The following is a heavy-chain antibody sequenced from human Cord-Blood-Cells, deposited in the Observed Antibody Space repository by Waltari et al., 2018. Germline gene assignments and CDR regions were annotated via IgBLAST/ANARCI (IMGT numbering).Heavy chain of an antibody. CDR1: GGSFSGYY. J-gene: IGHJ4*02. D-gene: IGHD6-13*01. Sequence: QVQLQQWGAGLLKPSETLSLTCAVYGGSFSGYYWRWIRQPPGKGLEWIGEINHSGSTNYNPSLKSRVTISVDTSKNQFSLKLSSVTAADTAVYYCATFQYSSSWYYFDYWGQGTLVTVSS. V-gene: IGHV4-34*01. CDR2: INHSGST. CDR3: ATFQYSSSWYYFDY.